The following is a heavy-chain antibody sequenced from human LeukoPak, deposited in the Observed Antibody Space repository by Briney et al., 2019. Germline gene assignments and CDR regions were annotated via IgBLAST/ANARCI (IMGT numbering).Heavy chain of an antibody. Sequence: GGSLILSCAASGFTFSSYWMSWVRQAPGKGLEWVANIKQDGSEKYYVDSVKGRFTISRDNAKNSLYLQMNSLRAEDTAVYCCARTGYSGYAGGAFDIWGQGTMVTVSS. V-gene: IGHV3-7*01. CDR3: ARTGYSGYAGGAFDI. CDR2: IKQDGSEK. CDR1: GFTFSSYW. J-gene: IGHJ3*02. D-gene: IGHD5-12*01.